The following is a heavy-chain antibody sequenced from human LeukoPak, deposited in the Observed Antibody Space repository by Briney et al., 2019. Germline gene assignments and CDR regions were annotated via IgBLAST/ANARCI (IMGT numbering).Heavy chain of an antibody. J-gene: IGHJ4*02. V-gene: IGHV3-23*01. CDR2: VDDSGVKT. CDR3: AKLHSSSRKGPFEY. CDR1: GFIFSSYA. Sequence: AASGFIFSSYAMSWVRQAPGKGLEWVSAVDDSGVKTYYADSVKGRFTISRDNSKNTLYLQMNSLRAEDTAVYYCAKLHSSSRKGPFEYRGPGILCSASS. D-gene: IGHD6-13*01.